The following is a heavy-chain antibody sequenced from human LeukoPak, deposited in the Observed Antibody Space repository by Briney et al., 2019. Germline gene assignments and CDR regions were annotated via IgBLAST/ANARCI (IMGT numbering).Heavy chain of an antibody. Sequence: SETLSLTCTVSGGSISSSNWWSWVRQPPGKGLEWIGEIYHSGSTYYNPSLKSRVTISVDTSKNQFSLKLSSVTAADTAVYYCARGARTMVRGADYWGQGTLVTVSS. J-gene: IGHJ4*02. D-gene: IGHD3-10*01. CDR2: IYHSGST. CDR1: GGSISSSNW. V-gene: IGHV4-4*02. CDR3: ARGARTMVRGADY.